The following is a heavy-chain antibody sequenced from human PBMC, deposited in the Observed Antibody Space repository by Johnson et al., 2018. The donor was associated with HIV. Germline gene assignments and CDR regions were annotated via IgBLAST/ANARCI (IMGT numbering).Heavy chain of an antibody. D-gene: IGHD6-6*01. CDR2: ISSSGRHI. Sequence: QVQLVESGGGLLTPGGSLRLSCAASGFTLSDYHMTWIRQAPGTGLESISYISSSGRHIYYADSVKGRFTMSRDNAKKSLYLQMNSLRAEDTAVYYCARGGGYSIAAPSDAFDIWGQGTVVTVSS. J-gene: IGHJ3*02. V-gene: IGHV3-11*04. CDR3: ARGGGYSIAAPSDAFDI. CDR1: GFTLSDYH.